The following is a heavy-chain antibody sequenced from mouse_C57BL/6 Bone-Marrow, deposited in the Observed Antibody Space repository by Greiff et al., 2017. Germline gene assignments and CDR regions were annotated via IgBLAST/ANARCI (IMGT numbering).Heavy chain of an antibody. CDR2: ISSGSSTI. J-gene: IGHJ2*01. Sequence: EVKLMESGGGLVKPGGSLELSCAASGFTFSDYGMHWVRQAPEKGLEWVAYISSGSSTIYYADTVKGRFTISRDNAKNTLFLQMTSLRSEDTAMYYCARDYYGSSLDYWGQGTTLTVSS. CDR1: GFTFSDYG. D-gene: IGHD1-1*01. V-gene: IGHV5-17*01. CDR3: ARDYYGSSLDY.